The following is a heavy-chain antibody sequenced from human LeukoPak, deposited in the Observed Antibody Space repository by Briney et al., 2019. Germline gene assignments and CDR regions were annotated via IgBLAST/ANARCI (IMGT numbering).Heavy chain of an antibody. CDR1: GYTFTTYG. V-gene: IGHV7-4-1*02. J-gene: IGHJ4*02. D-gene: IGHD3-22*01. Sequence: ASVKVSCKASGYTFTTYGMNWVRQAPGQGLEWMGWINTNTGNPTYAQGFTGRFVFSLDTSVNTAYLQISSLKAEDTAVYYCVRRLGSAYYYDFDYWGQGTLVTVSS. CDR2: INTNTGNP. CDR3: VRRLGSAYYYDFDY.